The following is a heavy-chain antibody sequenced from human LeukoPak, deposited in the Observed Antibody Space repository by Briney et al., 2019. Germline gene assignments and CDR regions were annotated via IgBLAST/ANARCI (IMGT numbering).Heavy chain of an antibody. J-gene: IGHJ4*02. V-gene: IGHV4-59*01. CDR3: ARVSPAYYYDSSGYPLLDY. CDR1: GGSISSYY. D-gene: IGHD3-22*01. CDR2: IYYSGST. Sequence: SEILSLTCTVSGGSISSYYWSWIRQPPGKGLEWIGYIYYSGSTNYNPSLKSRVTISVDTSKNQFSLKLSSVTAAYTAVYYCARVSPAYYYDSSGYPLLDYWGQGTLVTVSS.